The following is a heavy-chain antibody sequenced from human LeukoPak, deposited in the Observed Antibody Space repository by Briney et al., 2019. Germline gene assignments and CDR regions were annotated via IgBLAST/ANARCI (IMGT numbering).Heavy chain of an antibody. CDR2: IRYDGSNK. CDR3: AKDGWESGDYFDY. V-gene: IGHV3-30*02. J-gene: IGHJ4*02. CDR1: GFTFSSYG. Sequence: TGGSLRLSCAASGFTFSSYGMHWVRQAPGKGLEWVAFIRYDGSNKYYADSVKGRFTISRDNSKNTLYLQMNSLRAEDTAVYYCAKDGWESGDYFDYWGQGTLVTVSS. D-gene: IGHD1-26*01.